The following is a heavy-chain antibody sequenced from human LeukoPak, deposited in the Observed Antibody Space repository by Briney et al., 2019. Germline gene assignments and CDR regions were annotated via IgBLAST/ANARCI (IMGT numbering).Heavy chain of an antibody. CDR1: GFTFSSYS. Sequence: PGGSLRLSCAASGFTFSSYSMNWVRQAPGKGLEWVSYISSSTIYYADPVKGRFTISRDNAKNSLYLQMNSLRDEDTAVYYCARGQGKYRTFHYWGQGTLVTVSS. J-gene: IGHJ4*02. CDR2: ISSSTI. CDR3: ARGQGKYRTFHY. D-gene: IGHD6-6*01. V-gene: IGHV3-48*02.